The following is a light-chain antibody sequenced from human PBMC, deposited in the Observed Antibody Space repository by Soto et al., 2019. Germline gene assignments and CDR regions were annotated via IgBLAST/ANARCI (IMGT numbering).Light chain of an antibody. J-gene: IGKJ1*01. CDR3: QQYNNWPRT. Sequence: TVLRQSPGTLSVSPGERASLSCSACQSVSINLAWYQQKPGQAPRLLIYGASTRATGIPARFSGSGSGTEFTLTISSLQSEDFAVYYCQQYNNWPRTFGQGTKVDIK. V-gene: IGKV3-15*01. CDR1: QSVSIN. CDR2: GAS.